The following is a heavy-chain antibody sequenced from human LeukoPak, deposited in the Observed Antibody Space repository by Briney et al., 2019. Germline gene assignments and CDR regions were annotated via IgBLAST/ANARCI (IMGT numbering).Heavy chain of an antibody. CDR1: GFTFDDYA. CDR3: AKNRGAGSHYYYHMNV. V-gene: IGHV3-9*01. D-gene: IGHD1-26*01. J-gene: IGHJ6*03. CDR2: ISWNSGSI. Sequence: GGSLRLSWAASGFTFDDYAMHWVRQAPGKGLEWVSGISWNSGSIGYADSVKGRFTISRDNSKNTLYLQLNSLRVEDTAVYYCAKNRGAGSHYYYHMNVWGKGTTVTVSS.